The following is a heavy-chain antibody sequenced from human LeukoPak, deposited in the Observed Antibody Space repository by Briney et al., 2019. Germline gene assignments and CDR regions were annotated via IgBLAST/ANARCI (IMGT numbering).Heavy chain of an antibody. CDR1: GFTFDDYA. Sequence: GGSLRLSCAASGFTFDDYAMHWVRQAPGKGLEWVSLISGDGGSTYYADSVKGRFTISRDNSKNSLYLQMNSLRTEDTALYYCAKGKCGSNWSPFDYWGQGTLVTVSP. J-gene: IGHJ4*02. CDR3: AKGKCGSNWSPFDY. D-gene: IGHD6-13*01. CDR2: ISGDGGST. V-gene: IGHV3-43*02.